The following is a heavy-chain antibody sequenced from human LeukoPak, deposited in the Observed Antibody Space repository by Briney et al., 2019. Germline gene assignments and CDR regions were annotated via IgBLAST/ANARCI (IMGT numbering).Heavy chain of an antibody. Sequence: PSETLSLTCTVPGAAISSSYWIWIRQTPGKGLEWIADISYSGVSTYNPSLRRRGTISADTSKNQPSLNLSSVTAADTAVYFCARLPEGGYATSLGWLDPWGQGTRVTVSS. J-gene: IGHJ5*02. CDR3: ARLPEGGYATSLGWLDP. D-gene: IGHD5-24*01. V-gene: IGHV4-59*08. CDR1: GAAISSSY. CDR2: ISYSGVS.